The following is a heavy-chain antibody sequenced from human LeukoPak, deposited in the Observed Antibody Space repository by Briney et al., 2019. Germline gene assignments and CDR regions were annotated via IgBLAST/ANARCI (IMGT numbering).Heavy chain of an antibody. V-gene: IGHV3-23*01. CDR1: GLSFSSFA. J-gene: IGHJ4*02. D-gene: IGHD1-14*01. Sequence: GGSLRLSCVATGLSFSSFAMSWVRQGPARGLEWVSSIRGNGETFYGDSVKGRFTLYSDSSTNTVYFQLNNPRVEDTAIYYCARASWVSTTDAVRWGQGTLVTVSS. CDR2: IRGNGET. CDR3: ARASWVSTTDAVR.